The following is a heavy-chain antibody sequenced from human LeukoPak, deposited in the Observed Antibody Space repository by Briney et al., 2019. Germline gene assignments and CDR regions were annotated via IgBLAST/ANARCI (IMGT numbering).Heavy chain of an antibody. Sequence: GGSLRLSCAAPGFTFSSYSMSWVRQAPGKGLEWVSAISGSGGSTYYADSVNGRFTISRDNSKNTLYLQMNSLRAEDTAVYYCAKDCKGSGSYYFLFDSWGQGTLVTVSS. CDR2: ISGSGGST. D-gene: IGHD3-10*01. CDR1: GFTFSSYS. J-gene: IGHJ4*02. CDR3: AKDCKGSGSYYFLFDS. V-gene: IGHV3-23*01.